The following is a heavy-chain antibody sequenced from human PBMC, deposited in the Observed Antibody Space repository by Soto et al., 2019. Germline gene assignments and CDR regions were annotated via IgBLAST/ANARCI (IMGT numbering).Heavy chain of an antibody. D-gene: IGHD4-17*01. V-gene: IGHV3-33*06. Sequence: GGSLRLSCAASGFTFSSYGMHWVRQAPGKGLEWVAVIWYDGSNKYYAESVKGRFTISRDNSKNTLYLQMNNLRAEDAAVYYCAKDPTVTTPFDYWGQGTLVTVSS. CDR1: GFTFSSYG. CDR3: AKDPTVTTPFDY. CDR2: IWYDGSNK. J-gene: IGHJ4*02.